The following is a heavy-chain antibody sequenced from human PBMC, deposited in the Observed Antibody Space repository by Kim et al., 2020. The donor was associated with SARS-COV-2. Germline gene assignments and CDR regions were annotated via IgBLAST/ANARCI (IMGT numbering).Heavy chain of an antibody. CDR2: IYFTGIT. Sequence: SETLSLTCTVSGVSITTYYWSWIRQAAGRGLEWIGRIYFTGITKYNPSLESRVTMSIDTSTSQFSLTLTSVTAADTAVYYCVRAYSDPYCSDSWGKGT. V-gene: IGHV4-4*07. CDR3: VRAYSDPYCSDS. D-gene: IGHD4-17*01. CDR1: GVSITTYY. J-gene: IGHJ4*02.